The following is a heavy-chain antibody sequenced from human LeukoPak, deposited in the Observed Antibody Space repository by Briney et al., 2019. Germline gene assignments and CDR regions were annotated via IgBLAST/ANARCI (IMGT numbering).Heavy chain of an antibody. CDR2: INPKSGDT. V-gene: IGHV1-2*02. CDR3: ARGGYYYDDTGYPYYFDF. J-gene: IGHJ4*02. CDR1: GYTFTGYY. D-gene: IGHD3-22*01. Sequence: ASVKVSCKASGYTFTGYYMHWVRQAPGQGLEWMGCINPKSGDTNLAQKFQGRVTMTRDTSISTAYMDLSGLSSDDMAVFYCARGGYYYDDTGYPYYFDFWGQGTLVTVSS.